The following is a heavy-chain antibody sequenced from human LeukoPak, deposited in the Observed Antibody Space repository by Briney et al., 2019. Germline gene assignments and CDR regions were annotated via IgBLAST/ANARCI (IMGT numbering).Heavy chain of an antibody. CDR2: IYHSGST. CDR3: ARTIFGVVTWFDP. D-gene: IGHD3-3*01. J-gene: IGHJ5*02. CDR1: GGSISSGGYS. V-gene: IGHV4-30-2*01. Sequence: KPSETLSLTCAVSGGSISSGGYSWSWIRQPPGKGLGWIGYIYHSGSTYYNPSLKSRVTISVDRSKNQFSLKLSSVTAADTAVYYCARTIFGVVTWFDPWGQGTLVTVSS.